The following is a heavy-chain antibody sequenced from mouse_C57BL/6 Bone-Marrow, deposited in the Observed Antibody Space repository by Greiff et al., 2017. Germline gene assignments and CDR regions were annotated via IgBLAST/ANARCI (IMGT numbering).Heavy chain of an antibody. D-gene: IGHD1-1*01. CDR3: VRESMTTVVAKDAMDY. Sequence: VHLVESGGGLVQPKGSLKLSCAASGFTFNTSALHWVRPAPGKGLEWVARLRCKSGNYATYYAESGKDRFTISRDDSQSMLYLQMNNLKTEDTAMYYCVRESMTTVVAKDAMDYWGQGTSVTVSS. CDR1: GFTFNTSA. CDR2: LRCKSGNYAT. V-gene: IGHV10-3*01. J-gene: IGHJ4*01.